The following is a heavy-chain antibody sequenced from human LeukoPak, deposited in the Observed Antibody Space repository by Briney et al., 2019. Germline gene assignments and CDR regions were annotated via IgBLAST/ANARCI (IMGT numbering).Heavy chain of an antibody. V-gene: IGHV4-59*01. J-gene: IGHJ6*02. CDR3: ARDQHYYDSSGYYFYYGMDV. Sequence: PSETPSLTCTVSGGSISSYYWSWIRQPPGKGLEWIGYIYYSGSTNYNPSLKSRVTISVDTSKNQFSLKLSSVTAADTAVYYCARDQHYYDSSGYYFYYGMDVWGQGTTVTVSS. CDR2: IYYSGST. D-gene: IGHD3-22*01. CDR1: GGSISSYY.